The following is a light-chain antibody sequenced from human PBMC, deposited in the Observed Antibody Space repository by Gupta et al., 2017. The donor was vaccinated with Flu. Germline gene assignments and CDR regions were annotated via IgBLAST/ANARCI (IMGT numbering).Light chain of an antibody. CDR2: AAS. Sequence: DIQMTQSPSSLSASVGDRVTITCRASQSISSYLNWYQQKPGTAPKFLIYAASSLQSGVPSRFSGSGSGTDFTLTISSLQPEDFATYYCQQSYGTPLTFGQGTKLAIK. V-gene: IGKV1-39*01. CDR3: QQSYGTPLT. J-gene: IGKJ2*01. CDR1: QSISSY.